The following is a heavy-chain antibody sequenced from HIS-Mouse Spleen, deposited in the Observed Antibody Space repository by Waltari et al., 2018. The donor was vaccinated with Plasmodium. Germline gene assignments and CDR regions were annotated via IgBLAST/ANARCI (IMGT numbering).Heavy chain of an antibody. V-gene: IGHV4-4*07. J-gene: IGHJ6*02. CDR3: ARGPAAAGNWRHYGMDV. CDR1: GGSISSHY. D-gene: IGHD6-13*01. Sequence: QVQLQESGPGLVKPSETLSLTCTVSGGSISSHYWSWIRQPAGKGLEWIGRIYTSRSTNYHPSLKSRVTMSVDTSKNQFSLKLSSVTAADTAVYYCARGPAAAGNWRHYGMDVWGQGTTVTVSS. CDR2: IYTSRST.